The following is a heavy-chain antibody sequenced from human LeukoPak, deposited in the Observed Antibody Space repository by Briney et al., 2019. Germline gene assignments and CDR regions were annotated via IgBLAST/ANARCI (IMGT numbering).Heavy chain of an antibody. CDR3: AKDYDYVWGSPDY. CDR2: ISASGVMT. J-gene: IGHJ4*02. Sequence: GGSLRLSCAASGFTFTDYAMTWVRQAPGKGLEWVSSISASGVMTYYADSVKGRFTVSRDNSKNSLYLQMNSLTAADTAVYYCAKDYDYVWGSPDYWGQGTLVTVSS. D-gene: IGHD3-16*01. V-gene: IGHV3-23*01. CDR1: GFTFTDYA.